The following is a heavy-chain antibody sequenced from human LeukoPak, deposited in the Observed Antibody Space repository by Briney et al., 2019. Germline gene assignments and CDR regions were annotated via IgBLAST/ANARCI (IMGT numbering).Heavy chain of an antibody. CDR3: AKDFRDYGGNPESLQR. Sequence: GGSLRLSCAASGCTFSSYGRHWVRQAPGKGVEWVAFIRYGGSNNYHADSVKRRFTSSRDNSKNTLNLQTNGLRADHTAVYYCAKDFRDYGGNPESLQRWGQGRLASVCS. V-gene: IGHV3-30*02. D-gene: IGHD4-23*01. J-gene: IGHJ1*01. CDR2: IRYGGSNN. CDR1: GCTFSSYG.